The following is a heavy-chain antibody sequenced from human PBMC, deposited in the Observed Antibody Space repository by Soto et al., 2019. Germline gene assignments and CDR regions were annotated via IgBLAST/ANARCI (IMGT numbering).Heavy chain of an antibody. V-gene: IGHV4-31*11. CDR2: IFYSGST. CDR1: GGSFSGYY. CDR3: ARAPGDYFDY. Sequence: SETLSLTCAVYGGSFSGYYWSWIRQHPGKGLEWIGYIFYSGSTYYNPSLKSRVTISVDTSKNQFSLKLSSVTAADTAVYYCARAPGDYFDYWGQGTLVTVSS. J-gene: IGHJ4*02.